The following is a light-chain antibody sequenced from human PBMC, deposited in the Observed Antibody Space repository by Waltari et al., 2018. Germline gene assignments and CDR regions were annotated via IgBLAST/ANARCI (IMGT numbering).Light chain of an antibody. Sequence: EIVLTQSPATLSLSPGERATLSCRASQSVSSYLAWYQQKPGQAPRLLIYDASNRATGIPARFSGSGSGTDFTLTISSLQPEDFATYYCQQSYSTFTFGGGTKVEIK. V-gene: IGKV3-11*01. CDR2: DAS. J-gene: IGKJ4*01. CDR3: QQSYSTFT. CDR1: QSVSSY.